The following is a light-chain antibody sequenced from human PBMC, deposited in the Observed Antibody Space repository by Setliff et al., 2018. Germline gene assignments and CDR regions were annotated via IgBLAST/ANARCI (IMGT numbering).Light chain of an antibody. V-gene: IGLV2-14*03. CDR1: SSDVGGYNY. CDR3: SSYTTSGTYV. J-gene: IGLJ1*01. Sequence: QSVLTQPASVSGSPGQWITISCSGTSSDVGGYNYVSWYQQHPGKAPKLMIYDVTNRPSGISNRFSCSKSGNTASLTISGLQAEDDADYYCSSYTTSGTYVFGTGTKVTVL. CDR2: DVT.